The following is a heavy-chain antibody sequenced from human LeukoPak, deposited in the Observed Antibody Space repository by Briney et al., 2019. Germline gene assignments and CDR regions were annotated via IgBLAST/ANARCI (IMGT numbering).Heavy chain of an antibody. CDR3: ARDPTITIFGVVIQDYYYGMDV. J-gene: IGHJ6*02. V-gene: IGHV1-2*02. CDR1: GYTFTGYY. CDR2: INPNSGGT. D-gene: IGHD3-3*01. Sequence: ASVKVSCKASGYTFTGYYMHWVRQAPGQGLEWMGWINPNSGGTNSAQKLQGRVTMTRDTSISTAYMELSRLRSDDTAVYYCARDPTITIFGVVIQDYYYGMDVWGQGTTVTVSS.